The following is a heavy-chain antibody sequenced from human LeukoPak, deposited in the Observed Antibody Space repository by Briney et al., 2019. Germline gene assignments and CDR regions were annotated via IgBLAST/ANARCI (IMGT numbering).Heavy chain of an antibody. CDR3: AKDMVPLPAGLPVYFDY. CDR1: GFTFSSYA. Sequence: PGGSLRLSCAASGFTFSSYAMSWVRQAPGKGLEWVSAISGSGGSTYYADSVKGRFTISRDNSKNTLYLQMNSLRAEDTAVYYCAKDMVPLPAGLPVYFDYWGQGTLVTVSS. V-gene: IGHV3-23*01. CDR2: ISGSGGST. D-gene: IGHD3-10*01. J-gene: IGHJ4*02.